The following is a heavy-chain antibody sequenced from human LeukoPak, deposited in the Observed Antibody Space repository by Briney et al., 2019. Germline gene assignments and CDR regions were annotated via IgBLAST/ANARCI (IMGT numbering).Heavy chain of an antibody. CDR3: ARVVLDYYYYMDV. V-gene: IGHV4-59*11. CDR2: IYYSGST. Sequence: PSETLSLTCTVSGGSISSHYWSWIRQPPGKGLEWIGYIYYSGSTNYNPSLKSRVTIPVDTSKNQFSLKLSSVTAADTAVYYCARVVLDYYYYMDVWGKGTTVTVSS. D-gene: IGHD6-6*01. J-gene: IGHJ6*03. CDR1: GGSISSHY.